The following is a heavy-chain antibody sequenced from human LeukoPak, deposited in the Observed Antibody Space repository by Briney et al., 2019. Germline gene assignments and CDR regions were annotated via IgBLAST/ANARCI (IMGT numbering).Heavy chain of an antibody. Sequence: GGSLRLSCVASGLTVSSNCMTWVRQAPGKGLEWVSVISGSGGTTYYADSVKGRFTISRGSSKNTLYLQMNSLRAEDTAVYYCAKVSGGGLYYDGMDVWGQGTTVTVSS. V-gene: IGHV3-23*01. CDR1: GLTVSSNC. D-gene: IGHD1-14*01. J-gene: IGHJ6*02. CDR2: ISGSGGTT. CDR3: AKVSGGGLYYDGMDV.